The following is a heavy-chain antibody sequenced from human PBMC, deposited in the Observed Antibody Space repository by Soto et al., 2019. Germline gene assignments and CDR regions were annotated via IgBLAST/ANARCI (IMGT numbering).Heavy chain of an antibody. J-gene: IGHJ2*01. Sequence: QVQLQESGPGLVKPSQTLSLTCTVSGFSLTSGGYYWSWIRQHRGKGLEWIGYIYYSGTVYYSPSLRSRIAISVDTSKNQFSLKLTSVTAADTAVYYCARAGVGPSRSWAGYYFDLWGRGTLVTVSS. D-gene: IGHD6-13*01. CDR1: GFSLTSGGYY. V-gene: IGHV4-31*03. CDR3: ARAGVGPSRSWAGYYFDL. CDR2: IYYSGTV.